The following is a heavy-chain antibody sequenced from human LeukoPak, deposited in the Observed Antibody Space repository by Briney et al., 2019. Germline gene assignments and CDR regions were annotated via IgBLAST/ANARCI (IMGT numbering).Heavy chain of an antibody. CDR2: ISGTGGST. CDR1: GFTFSSYA. V-gene: IGHV3-23*01. D-gene: IGHD1-26*01. Sequence: GGSLRLSCAASGFTFSSYAMNWVRQAPGRGLEWVSAISGTGGSTYYADSVKGRFTISRDNSKNTLYLQMNSLRADDTAVYSCATRPTVGGTTPTFDHWGQGTPVTVSS. J-gene: IGHJ4*02. CDR3: ATRPTVGGTTPTFDH.